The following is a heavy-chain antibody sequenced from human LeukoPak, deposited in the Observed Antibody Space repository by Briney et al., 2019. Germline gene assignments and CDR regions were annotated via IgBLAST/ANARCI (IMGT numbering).Heavy chain of an antibody. V-gene: IGHV3-53*04. J-gene: IGHJ3*02. CDR2: IYSSSIT. CDR1: GFTVSSDY. CDR3: ARGRGAANDAFDI. D-gene: IGHD3-10*01. Sequence: PGGSLRLSCAASGFTVSSDYMSWVRQAPVKGLEWVSVIYSSSITSYADSVKGRFTISRHNSKNTLYLQMNSLRADDTAAYYCARGRGAANDAFDIWGQGTMVTVSS.